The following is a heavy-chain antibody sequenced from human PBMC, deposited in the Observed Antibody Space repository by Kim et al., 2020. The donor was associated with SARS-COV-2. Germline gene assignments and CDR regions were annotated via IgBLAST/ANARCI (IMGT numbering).Heavy chain of an antibody. J-gene: IGHJ4*02. D-gene: IGHD4-17*01. V-gene: IGHV3-64*01. CDR3: ARGVRDYGGNSGAAYFDY. Sequence: KGRVTISRDNSKNTLYLQMGSLRAEDMAVYYCARGVRDYGGNSGAAYFDYWGQGTLVTVSS.